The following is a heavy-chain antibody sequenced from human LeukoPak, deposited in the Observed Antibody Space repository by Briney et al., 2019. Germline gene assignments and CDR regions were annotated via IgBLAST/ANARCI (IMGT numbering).Heavy chain of an antibody. V-gene: IGHV4-4*07. J-gene: IGHJ5*02. CDR2: IYTSGST. Sequence: SETLSLTCTVSGGSISSYYWSWIRQPAGRGLEWIGRIYTSGSTNYNPSLKSRVTMSVHTSKNQFSLKLSSVTAADTAVYYCARGFSRASGKWFDPWGQGTLVTVSS. CDR1: GGSISSYY. D-gene: IGHD3-10*01. CDR3: ARGFSRASGKWFDP.